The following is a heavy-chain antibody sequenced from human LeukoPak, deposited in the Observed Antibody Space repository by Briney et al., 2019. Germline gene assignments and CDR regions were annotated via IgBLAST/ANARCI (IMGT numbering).Heavy chain of an antibody. D-gene: IGHD5-24*01. V-gene: IGHV1-69*01. Sequence: SVKVSCTASGGTFSSYAISWVRQAPGQGLEWMGGIIPIFGTANYAQKFQGRVTITADESTSTAYMELGSLRSEDTAVYYCARGWVEMATMSWVYWGQGTLVTVSS. CDR2: IIPIFGTA. CDR1: GGTFSSYA. CDR3: ARGWVEMATMSWVY. J-gene: IGHJ4*02.